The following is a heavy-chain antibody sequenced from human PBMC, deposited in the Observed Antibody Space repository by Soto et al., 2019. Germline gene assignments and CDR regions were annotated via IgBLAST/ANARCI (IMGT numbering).Heavy chain of an antibody. V-gene: IGHV3-30*18. J-gene: IGHJ6*02. D-gene: IGHD2-2*01. Sequence: AVSLRLSCAASGFTFSSYGMHWVRQAPGKGLEWVAVISYDGSNKYFADSVKGRFTISRDNSNNMLYLQMNGLRGDDTAVYYCAKNKRYCTSTTCPPYYGMDVWGQGTTVTVSS. CDR1: GFTFSSYG. CDR3: AKNKRYCTSTTCPPYYGMDV. CDR2: ISYDGSNK.